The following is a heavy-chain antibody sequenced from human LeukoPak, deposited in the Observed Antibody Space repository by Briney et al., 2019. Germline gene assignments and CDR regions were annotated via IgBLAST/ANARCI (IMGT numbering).Heavy chain of an antibody. J-gene: IGHJ4*02. CDR1: GFTFSSYW. Sequence: GGSLRLSCAASGFTFSSYWMHWVRQAPGKGLEWVSYISSSGSTIYYADSVKGRFTISRDNAKNSLYLQMNSLRAEDTAVYYCARSVVAATETFDYWGQGTLVTVSS. D-gene: IGHD2-15*01. CDR3: ARSVVAATETFDY. CDR2: ISSSGSTI. V-gene: IGHV3-48*04.